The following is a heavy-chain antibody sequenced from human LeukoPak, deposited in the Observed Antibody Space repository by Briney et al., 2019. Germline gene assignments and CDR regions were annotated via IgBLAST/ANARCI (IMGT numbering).Heavy chain of an antibody. V-gene: IGHV3-11*04. CDR1: GFTFSDFY. Sequence: GGSLRLSCAASGFTFSDFYMSWIRQAPGKGLEWVSYISSSGSSIYYADSVKGRFTISRDNSKNTLYLQMNSLRAEDTAVYYCASSGALQLLYPNDAFDIWGQGTMVTVSS. J-gene: IGHJ3*02. CDR2: ISSSGSSI. D-gene: IGHD2-2*02. CDR3: ASSGALQLLYPNDAFDI.